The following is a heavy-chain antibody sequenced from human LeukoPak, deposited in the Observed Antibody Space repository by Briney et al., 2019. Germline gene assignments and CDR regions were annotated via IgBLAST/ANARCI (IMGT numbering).Heavy chain of an antibody. D-gene: IGHD6-19*01. CDR3: AKDVDSSGWYYFDY. V-gene: IGHV3-30*02. Sequence: GGSLRLSCAASGFTFSSYGMHWVRQAPGKGLEWVAFIRYDGSNKYYADSVKGRFTISRDNSKNTLYLQMNSLRAEDTAVCYCAKDVDSSGWYYFDYWGQGTLVTVSS. CDR1: GFTFSSYG. CDR2: IRYDGSNK. J-gene: IGHJ4*02.